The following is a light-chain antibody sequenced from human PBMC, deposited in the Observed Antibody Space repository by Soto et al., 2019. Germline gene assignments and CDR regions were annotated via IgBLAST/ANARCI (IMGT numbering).Light chain of an antibody. CDR3: CSYAGSYTYV. V-gene: IGLV2-11*01. CDR2: DVS. CDR1: SSDVGGYNY. J-gene: IGLJ1*01. Sequence: QSALTQPRSVSGSLGQSVTISCTGTSSDVGGYNYVSWYQHHPGKAPKLMIYDVSERPSGVPDRFSGSKSGNTASLTISGLQAEDEADYYCCSYAGSYTYVFGTGTKLTVL.